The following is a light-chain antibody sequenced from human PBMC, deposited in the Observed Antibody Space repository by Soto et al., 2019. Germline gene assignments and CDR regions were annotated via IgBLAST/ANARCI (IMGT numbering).Light chain of an antibody. Sequence: IHMTQSPSSLSASVGDRVTITCRASQRITTYLNWYQQKPGEAPKLLISTSGTLQRGVSSRFTGSGSGTDFTLTITGLQRADFATYFCHQTYNSPYTLGQGTKLEIK. V-gene: IGKV1-39*01. CDR1: QRITTY. CDR3: HQTYNSPYT. J-gene: IGKJ2*01. CDR2: TSG.